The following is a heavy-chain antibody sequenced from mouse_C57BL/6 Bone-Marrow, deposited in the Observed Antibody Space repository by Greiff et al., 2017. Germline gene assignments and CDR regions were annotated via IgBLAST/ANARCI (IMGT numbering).Heavy chain of an antibody. J-gene: IGHJ2*01. CDR1: GFTFSSYA. V-gene: IGHV5-4*01. CDR3: ARVPYYYGFDY. D-gene: IGHD1-1*01. CDR2: ISDGGSYT. Sequence: EVQVVESGGGLVKPGGSLKLSCAASGFTFSSYAMSWVRQTPEKRLEWVATISDGGSYTYYPDNVKGRFTISRDTAKNHLYLQMSHLKSEDTAMYYCARVPYYYGFDYWGQGTTLTVSS.